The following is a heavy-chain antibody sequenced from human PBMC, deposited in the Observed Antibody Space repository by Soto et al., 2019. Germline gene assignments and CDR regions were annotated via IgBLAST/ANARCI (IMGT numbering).Heavy chain of an antibody. CDR1: GFTFSSYW. V-gene: IGHV3-74*01. J-gene: IGHJ6*02. D-gene: IGHD3-22*01. CDR2: INSDGSST. Sequence: EVQLVESGGGLVQPGGSLRLSCAASGFTFSSYWMHWVHQAPGKGLVWVSRINSDGSSTSYADSVKGRFTISRDNAKNTLYLQMNSLIADDTAVDYCARLVHYYDSSGYNFYYYGLDVWGQGTTVTVSS. CDR3: ARLVHYYDSSGYNFYYYGLDV.